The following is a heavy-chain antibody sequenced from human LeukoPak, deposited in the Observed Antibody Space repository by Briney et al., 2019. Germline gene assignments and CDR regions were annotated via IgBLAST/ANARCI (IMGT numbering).Heavy chain of an antibody. CDR3: AKTRDYGDYPSYYFGY. CDR1: GFTFSSYA. CDR2: ISGSGGST. J-gene: IGHJ4*02. Sequence: GGSLRLSCAASGFTFSSYAMSWVRQAPGKGLEWVSAISGSGGSTYYADSVKGRFTISRDNSKNTLYLQMNSLRAEDTAVYYCAKTRDYGDYPSYYFGYWGQGTLVTVSS. D-gene: IGHD4-17*01. V-gene: IGHV3-23*01.